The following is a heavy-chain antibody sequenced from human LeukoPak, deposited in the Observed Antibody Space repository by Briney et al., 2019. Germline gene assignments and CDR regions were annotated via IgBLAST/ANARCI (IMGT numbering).Heavy chain of an antibody. Sequence: PGGSLRLSCTASGFTFSSYSMNWVRQAPGKGLEWVSYMSSSSSTVYYADSVKGRFTVSRDNAKNSLYLQMNSLRAEDTAVYYCARHSGGTYYVSLDPWGQGTLVTVSS. V-gene: IGHV3-48*01. CDR3: ARHSGGTYYVSLDP. J-gene: IGHJ5*02. CDR1: GFTFSSYS. D-gene: IGHD1-26*01. CDR2: MSSSSSTV.